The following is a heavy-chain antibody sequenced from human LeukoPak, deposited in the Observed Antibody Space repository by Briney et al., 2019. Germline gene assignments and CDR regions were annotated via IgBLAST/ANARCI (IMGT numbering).Heavy chain of an antibody. Sequence: GGSLGLSCAGSGFTFSSHSMHWVRQAPGKGLEYVSGIRSDGTSTYYAKSVKDRFTISRDNSKNTLELQMGSLRAEDMAVYYCARRGSGWEFDLWGQGTLVTVSS. CDR1: GFTFSSHS. J-gene: IGHJ4*02. D-gene: IGHD6-19*01. CDR3: ARRGSGWEFDL. V-gene: IGHV3-64*01. CDR2: IRSDGTST.